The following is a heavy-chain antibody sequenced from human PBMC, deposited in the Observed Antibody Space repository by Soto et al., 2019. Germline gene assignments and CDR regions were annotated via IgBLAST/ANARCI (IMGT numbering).Heavy chain of an antibody. D-gene: IGHD1-20*01. CDR2: MNPNSGNT. Sequence: ASVKVSCKASGYTFTSYDINWVRQATGQGLEWMGWMNPNSGNTGYAQKFQGRVTMTRNTSISTAYMELSSLRSEDTAVYYCARNNGPLSVGYYYNRDVGAQGTRVTVSS. J-gene: IGHJ6*02. CDR1: GYTFTSYD. V-gene: IGHV1-8*01. CDR3: ARNNGPLSVGYYYNRDV.